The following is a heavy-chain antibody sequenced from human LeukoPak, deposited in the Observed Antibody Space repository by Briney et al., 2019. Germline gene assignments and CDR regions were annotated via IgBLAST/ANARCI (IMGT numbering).Heavy chain of an antibody. CDR3: TKDLHGDYGISY. D-gene: IGHD4-17*01. CDR1: GDSVSSDSVI. J-gene: IGHJ4*02. CDR2: TYYRSRWYN. V-gene: IGHV6-1*01. Sequence: SQTLSLTCGISGDSVSSDSVIWNWTRQSPSRGLEWLGRTYYRSRWYNDYAESVKSRITINPDTSKNQVSLQLNSVTPEDTAVYYCTKDLHGDYGISYWGQGTLVTVSS.